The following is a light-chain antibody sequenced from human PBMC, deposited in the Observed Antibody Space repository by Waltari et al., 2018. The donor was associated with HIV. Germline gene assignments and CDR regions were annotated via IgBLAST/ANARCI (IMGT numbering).Light chain of an antibody. CDR2: WAS. V-gene: IGKV4-1*01. CDR3: QQYYDVPYT. J-gene: IGKJ2*01. Sequence: DIVITQSPESLAVSLGARATINCKSRPEILFTSGNKYCVAWYQQRPGQPPNLLIYWASTRESGVPERFSGSGSGTEFTLTISSLQAEDVAVYYCQQYYDVPYTFGQGTKLEIK. CDR1: PEILFTSGNKYC.